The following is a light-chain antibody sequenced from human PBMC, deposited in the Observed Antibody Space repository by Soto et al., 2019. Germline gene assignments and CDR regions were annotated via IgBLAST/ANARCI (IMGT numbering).Light chain of an antibody. CDR2: GAS. CDR1: QSVSSSY. V-gene: IGKV3-20*01. J-gene: IGKJ1*01. CDR3: QQYHSSPWT. Sequence: EIVLTQSPGTLSLSPGERATLSCSASQSVSSSYLAWYQQEPGQAPRLLIYGASNRATGVPDRFSGSGSGTDFTLTISRLEPEDFAVYYCQQYHSSPWTFGLGTKVDI.